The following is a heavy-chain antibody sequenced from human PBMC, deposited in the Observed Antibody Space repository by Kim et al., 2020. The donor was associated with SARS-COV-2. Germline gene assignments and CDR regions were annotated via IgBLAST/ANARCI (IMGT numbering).Heavy chain of an antibody. CDR2: ISSSSSTI. CDR1: GFTFSSYS. V-gene: IGHV3-48*02. D-gene: IGHD3-10*01. J-gene: IGHJ6*03. CDR3: ARVYDSGLGIPHYYYYMDV. Sequence: GGSLRLSCAASGFTFSSYSMNWVRQAPGKGLEWVSYISSSSSTIYYADSVKGRFTVSRDNAKNSLYLQMNSLRDGDTAVYYCARVYDSGLGIPHYYYYMDVWGKGTTVTVSS.